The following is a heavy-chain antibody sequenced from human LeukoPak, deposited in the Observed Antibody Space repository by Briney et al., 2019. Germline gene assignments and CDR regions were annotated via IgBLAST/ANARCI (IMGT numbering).Heavy chain of an antibody. J-gene: IGHJ4*02. V-gene: IGHV1-18*01. D-gene: IGHD2-21*02. Sequence: GASVKVSCKASGYTFTSYGISWVRQAPGQGLEWMGWISAYNGNTNYAQKLRGRVTMTTDTSTSTAYMELRSLRSDDTAVYYCASWGYCGGDCYPDYWGQGTLVTVSS. CDR3: ASWGYCGGDCYPDY. CDR1: GYTFTSYG. CDR2: ISAYNGNT.